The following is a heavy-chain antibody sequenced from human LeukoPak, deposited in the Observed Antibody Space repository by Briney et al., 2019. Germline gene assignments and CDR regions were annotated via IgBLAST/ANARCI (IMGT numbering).Heavy chain of an antibody. V-gene: IGHV3-23*01. CDR3: ARDIY. CDR2: ISGSGGDT. CDR1: GFTFSNYA. J-gene: IGHJ4*02. Sequence: GGSLRLSCAASGFTFSNYAMSWVRQAPGKGLEWVSAISGSGGDTFYTDSVKGRFTISRDNAKNSLYLQMNSLRAEDTAVYYCARDIYWGQGTLVTVSS.